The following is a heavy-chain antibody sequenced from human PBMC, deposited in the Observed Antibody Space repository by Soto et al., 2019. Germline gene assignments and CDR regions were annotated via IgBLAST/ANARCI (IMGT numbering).Heavy chain of an antibody. V-gene: IGHV4-31*03. J-gene: IGHJ4*02. Sequence: SETLSLTCTVSGGSISSGGYYWSWIRQHPGKGLEWIGYIYYSGSTYYNPSLKSRVTISVDTSKNQFSLKLSSVTAADTAVYYCARCTSGVCYYFDYWGQGTLVTVSS. CDR2: IYYSGST. CDR1: GGSISSGGYY. D-gene: IGHD2-8*01. CDR3: ARCTSGVCYYFDY.